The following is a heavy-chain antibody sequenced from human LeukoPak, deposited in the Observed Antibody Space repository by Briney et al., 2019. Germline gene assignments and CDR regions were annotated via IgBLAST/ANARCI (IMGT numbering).Heavy chain of an antibody. D-gene: IGHD3-22*01. CDR1: GFTFSSYA. Sequence: GGSLRLSCAASGFTFSSYAMSWVRQAPGKGLEWVSAISGSGGSTYYADSVKGRVTISRDNSKNTLYLQMNSLRAEDTAVYYCAKDIVPSELYYYDSSGLEWDQGTLVTVSS. CDR3: AKDIVPSELYYYDSSGLE. J-gene: IGHJ4*02. V-gene: IGHV3-23*01. CDR2: ISGSGGST.